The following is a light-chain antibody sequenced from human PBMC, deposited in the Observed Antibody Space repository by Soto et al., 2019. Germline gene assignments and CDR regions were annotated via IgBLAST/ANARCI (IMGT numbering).Light chain of an antibody. V-gene: IGLV1-47*01. Sequence: QSVLTQPPSASGTPGQRVTISCSGSSSNIGSHDVYWYQQLPGTAPKLLIYRNNQRPSGVPDRFSGSKSGTSGTLAISGLRSEDEADYYCQSYDSRLSAYVFGTGTKVTVL. J-gene: IGLJ1*01. CDR1: SSNIGSHD. CDR3: QSYDSRLSAYV. CDR2: RNN.